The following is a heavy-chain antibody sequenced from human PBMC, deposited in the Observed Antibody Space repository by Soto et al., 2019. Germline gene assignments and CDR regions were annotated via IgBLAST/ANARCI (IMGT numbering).Heavy chain of an antibody. CDR3: AKVNRGDAVVEAATGDY. D-gene: IGHD2-15*01. V-gene: IGHV3-23*01. J-gene: IGHJ4*02. CDR1: GFTFSSYA. Sequence: EVQLLESGGGLVQPGGSLRLSCAASGFTFSSYAMSWVRQAPGKGLEWVAGISGSGGSTYYGDSVKGRFTISRDNSKNTLYLQRSRLRAEDTAVYYCAKVNRGDAVVEAATGDYWGQGTLVTVSS. CDR2: ISGSGGST.